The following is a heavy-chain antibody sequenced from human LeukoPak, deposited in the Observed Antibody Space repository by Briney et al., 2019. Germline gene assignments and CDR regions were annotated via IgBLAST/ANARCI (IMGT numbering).Heavy chain of an antibody. D-gene: IGHD2-2*01. CDR2: INHSGST. CDR1: GGSFSGYY. V-gene: IGHV4-34*01. J-gene: IGHJ5*02. CDR3: ARAAGYCSSTSCYVRGWFDP. Sequence: PSETLSLTCAVYGGSFSGYYWSWLRQPPGKGLEWIGEINHSGSTNYNPSLKSRVTISVDTSKNQFSLKLSSVTAADTAVYYCARAAGYCSSTSCYVRGWFDPWGQGTLVTVSS.